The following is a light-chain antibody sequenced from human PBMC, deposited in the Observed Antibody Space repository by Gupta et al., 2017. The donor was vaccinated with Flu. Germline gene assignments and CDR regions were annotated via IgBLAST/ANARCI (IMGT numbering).Light chain of an antibody. CDR1: QTISRTY. CDR2: TTS. J-gene: IGKJ2*01. CDR3: QQSDDIPYT. Sequence: SSLAASIGDRFTITCLASQTISRTYLNWYQQKPGKAPKLLIYTTSNLQSGVPSRFSGSGPGTDFTLTISSLQPEDFAPYYCQQSDDIPYTFGQGTKLE. V-gene: IGKV1-39*01.